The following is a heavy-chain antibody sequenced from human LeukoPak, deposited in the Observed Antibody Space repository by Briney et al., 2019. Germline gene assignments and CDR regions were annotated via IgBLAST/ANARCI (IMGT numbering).Heavy chain of an antibody. Sequence: SETLSLTCIVSGGSISSYYWSWIRQPPGKGLEWIGYIYDSGITSYNPSLKSRVSISVDTSKNQFSLNLSPVTAADTAVYYCARAPFGSGPYLALDFWGQGTLVAVSS. CDR2: IYDSGIT. CDR3: ARAPFGSGPYLALDF. CDR1: GGSISSYY. D-gene: IGHD2-15*01. J-gene: IGHJ4*02. V-gene: IGHV4-59*01.